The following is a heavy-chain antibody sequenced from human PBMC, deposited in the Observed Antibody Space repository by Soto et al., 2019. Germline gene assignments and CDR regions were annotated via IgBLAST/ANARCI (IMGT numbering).Heavy chain of an antibody. D-gene: IGHD3-3*01. J-gene: IGHJ4*02. CDR3: ASAMTLGWSPQGY. V-gene: IGHV3-21*04. CDR2: ISSESTYI. Sequence: GGSLKLSCVVSGFNFGGYTMTWVRLAPGKGLEWVSSISSESTYIHYADAVKGRFTISRDNAKKSVYLQMNRLRIDDTALYFCASAMTLGWSPQGYWGQGTPVTVSS. CDR1: GFNFGGYT.